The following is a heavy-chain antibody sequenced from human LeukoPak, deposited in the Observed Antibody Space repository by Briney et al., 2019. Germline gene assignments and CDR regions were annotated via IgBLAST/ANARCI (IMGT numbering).Heavy chain of an antibody. Sequence: GGSLRLSCLTSGFTFSTNAMSWVRQAPGKGLEWVSAISGSGGSTYYADSVKGRFTISRDNSKNTLYLQMNSLRAEDTAVYYCASRSSTSPRPFDYWGQGTLVTVSS. CDR3: ASRSSTSPRPFDY. CDR1: GFTFSTNA. CDR2: ISGSGGST. D-gene: IGHD2-2*01. J-gene: IGHJ4*02. V-gene: IGHV3-23*01.